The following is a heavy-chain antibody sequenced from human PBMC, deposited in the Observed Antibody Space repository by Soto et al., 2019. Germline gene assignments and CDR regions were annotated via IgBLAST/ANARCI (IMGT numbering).Heavy chain of an antibody. V-gene: IGHV3-15*07. CDR1: GFTFSNAW. CDR3: TTDLHKQWLAPSVSC. J-gene: IGHJ4*02. Sequence: GGSLRLSCAASGFTFSNAWMNWVRQAPGKGLEWVGRIKSKTDGGTTDYAAPVKGRFTISRDDSKNTLYLQMNSLKTEDTAVYYCTTDLHKQWLAPSVSCWGQGTLVTVSS. D-gene: IGHD6-19*01. CDR2: IKSKTDGGTT.